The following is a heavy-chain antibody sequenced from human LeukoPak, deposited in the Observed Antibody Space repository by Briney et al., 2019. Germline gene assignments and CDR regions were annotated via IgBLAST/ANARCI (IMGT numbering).Heavy chain of an antibody. V-gene: IGHV4-30-4*07. CDR3: ARGDYYYGSRSYDS. D-gene: IGHD3-10*01. CDR2: ISYSGST. Sequence: SETPSLTCAVSGGSISSGGYSWSWIRQPPGKGLEWIGYISYSGSTYYNPSLKSRVSISVDTSKNQFSLKLSSVTAADTAVYYCARGDYYYGSRSYDSWGQGTLVTVSS. CDR1: GGSISSGGYS. J-gene: IGHJ4*02.